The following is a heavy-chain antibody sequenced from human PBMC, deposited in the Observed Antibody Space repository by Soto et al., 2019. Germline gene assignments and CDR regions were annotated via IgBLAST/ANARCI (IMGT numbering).Heavy chain of an antibody. CDR1: GYIVTSYG. V-gene: IGHV1-18*01. J-gene: IGHJ6*02. CDR3: ARAHVEDYYYYAMDV. CDR2: ISGYNGNT. Sequence: QVQLVQSGAEVKKPGASVKVSCKASGYIVTSYGISWVRQAPGQGLEWMGWISGYNGNTNYAQMLQGRVTMTTDTSXXTAYMELRSLRSDDTAVYYCARAHVEDYYYYAMDVWGQGTTVTVSS. D-gene: IGHD2-15*01.